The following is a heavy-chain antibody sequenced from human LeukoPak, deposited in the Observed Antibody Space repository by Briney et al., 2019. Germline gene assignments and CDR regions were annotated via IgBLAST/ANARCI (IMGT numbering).Heavy chain of an antibody. Sequence: GSLRLSCAASGFTFRSYEIHWVRQAPGKGLEWISYISTSGDTMYYADSVKGRFTISRDNAKNSVYLHMNSLRAEDTAVYYCARDVDESYYYDSSGNPSGAVDIWGQGTTVTVSS. J-gene: IGHJ3*02. CDR3: ARDVDESYYYDSSGNPSGAVDI. D-gene: IGHD3-22*01. CDR1: GFTFRSYE. V-gene: IGHV3-48*03. CDR2: ISTSGDTM.